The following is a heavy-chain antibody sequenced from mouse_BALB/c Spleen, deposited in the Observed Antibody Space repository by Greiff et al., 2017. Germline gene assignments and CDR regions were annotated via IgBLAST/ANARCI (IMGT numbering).Heavy chain of an antibody. CDR2: IRNKANGYTT. CDR3: ARDTGGYGY. CDR1: GFTFTDYY. Sequence: EVKLMESGGGLVQPGGSLRLSCATSGFTFTDYYMSWVRQPPGKALEWLGFIRNKANGYTTEYSASVKGRFTISRDNSQSILYLQMNTLRAEDSATYYCARDTGGYGYWGQGTTLTVSS. V-gene: IGHV7-3*02. D-gene: IGHD1-1*02. J-gene: IGHJ2*01.